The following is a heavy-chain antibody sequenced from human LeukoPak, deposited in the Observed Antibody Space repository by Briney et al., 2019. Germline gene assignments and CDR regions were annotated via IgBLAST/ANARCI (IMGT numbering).Heavy chain of an antibody. Sequence: GESLKISCKGSGYSFTSYWIGWVRQMPGKGLEWMGIIYPSESDTRYSPSFQGQVTISADKSISTAYLQWSSLKASDTAMYYCARQKKVRFGESYQNGMDVWGQGTTVTVSS. J-gene: IGHJ6*02. V-gene: IGHV5-51*01. D-gene: IGHD3-10*01. CDR1: GYSFTSYW. CDR3: ARQKKVRFGESYQNGMDV. CDR2: IYPSESDT.